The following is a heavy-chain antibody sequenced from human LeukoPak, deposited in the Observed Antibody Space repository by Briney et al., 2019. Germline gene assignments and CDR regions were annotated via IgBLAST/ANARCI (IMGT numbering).Heavy chain of an antibody. J-gene: IGHJ4*02. CDR2: IFGSGGSP. Sequence: PGGSLRLSCEASGFTFGSYAMYWVRQAPGKGLEWVAGIFGSGGSPHYADPVKGRFTISRDNSRNTVYLQINSLRAEDTAVYYCGKTTVGYSSGQKPAWPVDYWGQGTLVTVSS. CDR3: GKTTVGYSSGQKPAWPVDY. CDR1: GFTFGSYA. D-gene: IGHD5-18*01. V-gene: IGHV3-23*01.